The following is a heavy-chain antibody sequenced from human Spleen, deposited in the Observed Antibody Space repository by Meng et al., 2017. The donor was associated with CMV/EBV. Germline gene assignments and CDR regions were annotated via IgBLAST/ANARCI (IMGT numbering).Heavy chain of an antibody. CDR2: IFPRDSET. CDR3: ARRGPGYCTTTSCRYSFDY. D-gene: IGHD2-2*01. Sequence: FTSYWIGWVRQMAGKGLEWMGLIFPRDSETRYSPSLQGQVTISADKSISTAYLQWSSLKASDTAIYYCARRGPGYCTTTSCRYSFDYWGQGALVTVSS. V-gene: IGHV5-51*01. J-gene: IGHJ4*02. CDR1: FTSYW.